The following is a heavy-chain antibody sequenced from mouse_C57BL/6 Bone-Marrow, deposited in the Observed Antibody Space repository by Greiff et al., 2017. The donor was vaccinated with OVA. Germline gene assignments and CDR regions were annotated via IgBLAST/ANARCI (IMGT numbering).Heavy chain of an antibody. J-gene: IGHJ2*01. Sequence: QVQLKQPGAELVKPGASVKLSCKASGYTFTSYWMQWVKQRPGQGLEWIGEIDPSDSYTNYNQKFKGKATLTVDTSSSTAYMQLSSLTSEDSAVYYCARFTTWGQGTTLTVSS. CDR1: GYTFTSYW. CDR3: ARFTT. V-gene: IGHV1-50*01. D-gene: IGHD1-1*01. CDR2: IDPSDSYT.